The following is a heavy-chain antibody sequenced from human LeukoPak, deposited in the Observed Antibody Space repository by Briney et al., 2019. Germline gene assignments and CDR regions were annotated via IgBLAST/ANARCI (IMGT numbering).Heavy chain of an antibody. Sequence: GGSLRLSCAASGFTFSSYAMSWVRQAPGKGLEWVSAISGSGGSTYYADSVKGRFTISRDNSKNTLYLQMNSLRAEDTAVYYCAKDSYSSSWSRRFFDYWGQGTLVTVSS. D-gene: IGHD6-13*01. CDR1: GFTFSSYA. CDR2: ISGSGGST. J-gene: IGHJ4*02. V-gene: IGHV3-23*01. CDR3: AKDSYSSSWSRRFFDY.